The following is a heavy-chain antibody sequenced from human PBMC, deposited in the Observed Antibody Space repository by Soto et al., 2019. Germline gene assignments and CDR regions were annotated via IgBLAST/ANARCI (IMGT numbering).Heavy chain of an antibody. Sequence: QVQLVQSGAEVKKPGASVKVSCKASGYTFTSYAMHWVRQAPGQRLEWMGWSNAGNVNTKYSQKFQGRVTITRDTSASTAYMELSSLRSEDTAVYYCASAEVYGSGSRDYWGQGTLVTVSS. CDR2: SNAGNVNT. J-gene: IGHJ4*02. D-gene: IGHD3-10*01. CDR3: ASAEVYGSGSRDY. CDR1: GYTFTSYA. V-gene: IGHV1-3*01.